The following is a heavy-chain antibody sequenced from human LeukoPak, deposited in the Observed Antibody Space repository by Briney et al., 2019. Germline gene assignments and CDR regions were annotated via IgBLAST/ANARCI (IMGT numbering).Heavy chain of an antibody. CDR2: INHSGST. CDR1: GGSFSGYY. D-gene: IGHD3-10*01. CDR3: ARDPYDSGI. Sequence: SETLSLTCAVYGGSFSGYYWSWIRQPPGKGLEWIGEINHSGSTNYNPSLKSRVTISVDTSKNQFSLKLSSVTAADTAVYYCARDPYDSGIWGQGTLVTVPS. J-gene: IGHJ4*02. V-gene: IGHV4-34*01.